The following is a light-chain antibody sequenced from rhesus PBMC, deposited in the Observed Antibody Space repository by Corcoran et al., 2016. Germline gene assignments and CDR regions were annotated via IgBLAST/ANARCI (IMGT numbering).Light chain of an antibody. CDR3: QQYTSSPLT. Sequence: DIQMTQSPSSLSASVGDTVTITCRASQSISSWLAWYQQKPGKAPKLLFYKESSLQNGVPLRISGGGSGTDFSLTISSLQSEDFATYYCQQYTSSPLTFGGGTKVELK. V-gene: IGKV1-22*01. J-gene: IGKJ4*01. CDR2: KES. CDR1: QSISSW.